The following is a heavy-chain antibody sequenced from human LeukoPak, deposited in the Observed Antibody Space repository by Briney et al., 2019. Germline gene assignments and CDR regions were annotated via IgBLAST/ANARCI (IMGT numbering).Heavy chain of an antibody. CDR3: ARSNGFTYFDY. J-gene: IGHJ4*02. CDR2: IYHSGST. V-gene: IGHV4-30-2*01. Sequence: SSETLFLTCAVSGGSISSGGYSWSWIRQPPGKGLEWIGYIYHSGSTYYNPSLKSRVTISVDRSKNQFSLKLSSVTAADTAVYYCARSNGFTYFDYWGQGTLVTVSS. D-gene: IGHD2-8*01. CDR1: GGSISSGGYS.